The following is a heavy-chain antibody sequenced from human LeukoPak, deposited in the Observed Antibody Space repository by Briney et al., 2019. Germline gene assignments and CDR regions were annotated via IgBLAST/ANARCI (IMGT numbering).Heavy chain of an antibody. J-gene: IGHJ4*02. V-gene: IGHV1-69*05. Sequence: SVKVSCKASEATFSSYAISWVRQAPGQGLEWMGGIIPIFGTANYAQEFQGRVTITTDESTRIAYMELSSLRSEDTAVYYCARSDVWSERLHFDYWGQGTLVTVSS. CDR1: EATFSSYA. CDR2: IIPIFGTA. CDR3: ARSDVWSERLHFDY. D-gene: IGHD3-3*01.